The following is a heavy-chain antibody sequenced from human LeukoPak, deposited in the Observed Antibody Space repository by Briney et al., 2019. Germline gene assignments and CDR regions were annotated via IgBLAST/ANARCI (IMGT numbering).Heavy chain of an antibody. J-gene: IGHJ4*02. V-gene: IGHV3-30*18. CDR2: ISYDGSNK. CDR1: GFTFSSYG. CDR3: AKDSLSVVTAIVSKTSQNYYFDY. Sequence: GGSLRLSCAASGFTFSSYGMHRVRQAPGKGLEWVAVISYDGSNKYYADSVKGRFTISRDNSKNTLYLQMNSLRAEDTAVYYCAKDSLSVVTAIVSKTSQNYYFDYWGQGTLVTVSS. D-gene: IGHD2-21*02.